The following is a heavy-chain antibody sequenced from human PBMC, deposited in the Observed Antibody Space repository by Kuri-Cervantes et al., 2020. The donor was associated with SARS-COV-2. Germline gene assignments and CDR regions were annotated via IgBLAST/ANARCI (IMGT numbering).Heavy chain of an antibody. CDR3: ARDLGSSTWIYYYYYMDV. J-gene: IGHJ6*03. CDR1: GFTFSSYA. CDR2: ISSNGGST. Sequence: GGPLRLSCAASGFTFSSYAMHWVRQAPGKGLEYVSAISSNGGSTYYADSVKGRFTISRDNSKNTLYLQMGSLRAEDMAVYYCARDLGSSTWIYYYYYMDVWGKGTTVTVSS. V-gene: IGHV3-64*02. D-gene: IGHD6-6*01.